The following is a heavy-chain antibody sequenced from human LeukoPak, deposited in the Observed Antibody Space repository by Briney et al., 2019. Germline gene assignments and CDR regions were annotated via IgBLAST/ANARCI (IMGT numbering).Heavy chain of an antibody. V-gene: IGHV3-23*01. Sequence: GRSLRLSCAASAFTFSTYAMSWVSQAPGKGLEWVSVISGSGSSTFYASSMKGRFTISRDNSKTTLYLQMNSLRAEDTAVYYCSKEMATIRAFDFWGQGTMVTVSS. J-gene: IGHJ3*01. CDR2: ISGSGSST. CDR3: SKEMATIRAFDF. D-gene: IGHD5-24*01. CDR1: AFTFSTYA.